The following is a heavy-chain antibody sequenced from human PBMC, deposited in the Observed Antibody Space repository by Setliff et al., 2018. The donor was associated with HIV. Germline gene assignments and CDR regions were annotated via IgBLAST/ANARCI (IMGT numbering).Heavy chain of an antibody. CDR1: GDSISSSYY. CDR3: ARSSSSGYSYLGFDI. D-gene: IGHD3-22*01. CDR2: IYTSGST. V-gene: IGHV4-4*08. Sequence: SETLSLTCTVSGDSISSSYYWTWIRQPPGKGLEWIGYIYTSGSTNYNPSLKNRVTISVDTSKNQFSLRLSSVTAADTAVYYCARSSSSGYSYLGFDIWGQGTMVTVSS. J-gene: IGHJ3*02.